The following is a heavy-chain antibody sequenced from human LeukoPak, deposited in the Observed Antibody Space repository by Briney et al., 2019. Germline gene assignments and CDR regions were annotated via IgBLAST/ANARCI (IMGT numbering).Heavy chain of an antibody. CDR2: IIPIFGTA. CDR3: ARGERMGAKGYYYMDV. J-gene: IGHJ6*03. D-gene: IGHD1-26*01. V-gene: IGHV1-69*13. CDR1: GGTFSSYA. Sequence: SVKVSCKASGGTFSSYAISWVRQAPGQGLEWMGGIIPIFGTANYAQKFQGRVTITADESTSTAYMELSSLRSEDTAVYYCARGERMGAKGYYYMDVWGKGTTVTISS.